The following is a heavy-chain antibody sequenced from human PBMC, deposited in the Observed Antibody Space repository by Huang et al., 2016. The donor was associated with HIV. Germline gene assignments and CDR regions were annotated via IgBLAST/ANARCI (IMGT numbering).Heavy chain of an antibody. D-gene: IGHD6-6*01. CDR3: ARTEYSRSAVNWFDP. CDR1: GGTFSSYA. CDR2: IIPIVGTA. V-gene: IGHV1-69*01. J-gene: IGHJ5*02. Sequence: QVQLVQSGAEVKKPGSSVKVSCKASGGTFSSYAISWVRQAPGQGLEWRGGIIPIVGTANYAQKFQGRVTITADESTTTAYMELSSLRSEDTAVYYCARTEYSRSAVNWFDPWGQGTLVTVSS.